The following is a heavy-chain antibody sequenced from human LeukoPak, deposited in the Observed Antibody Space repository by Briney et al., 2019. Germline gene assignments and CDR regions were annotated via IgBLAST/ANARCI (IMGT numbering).Heavy chain of an antibody. CDR2: ISGSGGTT. Sequence: PGGSLRLSCAASGFTFSSYAMSWARQAPGKGLEWVSGISGSGGTTYYADSVRGRFTISRDNSKNALYLQMNSLRAEDTAIYYCARELLLGYCSGGSCYGGYWGQGTLVTVSS. J-gene: IGHJ4*02. CDR1: GFTFSSYA. CDR3: ARELLLGYCSGGSCYGGY. V-gene: IGHV3-23*01. D-gene: IGHD2-15*01.